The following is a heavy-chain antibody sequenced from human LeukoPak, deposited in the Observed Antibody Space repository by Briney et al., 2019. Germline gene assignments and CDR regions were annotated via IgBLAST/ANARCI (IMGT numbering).Heavy chain of an antibody. CDR1: GYTFTSYG. J-gene: IGHJ3*02. D-gene: IGHD1-26*01. V-gene: IGHV1-18*01. Sequence: ASVKVSYKASGYTFTSYGISWVRQAPGQGLEWMGWISAYNGNTNYAQKLQGRVTMTTDTSTSTAYMELRSLRSDDTAVYYCAREKVGATYDAFDIWGQGTMVTVSS. CDR2: ISAYNGNT. CDR3: AREKVGATYDAFDI.